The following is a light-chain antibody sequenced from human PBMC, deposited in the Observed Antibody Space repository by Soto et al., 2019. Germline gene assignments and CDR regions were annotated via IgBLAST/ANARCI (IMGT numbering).Light chain of an antibody. Sequence: QSVLTQPPSLSGAPGQTITISCTGSSSNIGAGSDVHWFQHLPGTAPKVLISGNNNRPSGVPDRFSGSKSGTSGSLAITGLQAEDEADYYCQSYDSSRRAWVFGGGTKLTVL. CDR2: GNN. V-gene: IGLV1-40*01. CDR1: SSNIGAGSD. CDR3: QSYDSSRRAWV. J-gene: IGLJ3*02.